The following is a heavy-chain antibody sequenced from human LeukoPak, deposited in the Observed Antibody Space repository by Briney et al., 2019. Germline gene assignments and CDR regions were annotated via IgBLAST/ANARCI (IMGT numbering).Heavy chain of an antibody. CDR2: IIGGAGST. J-gene: IGHJ5*02. CDR3: ARDLSYYGSGSYLGNWFDP. V-gene: IGHV3-23*01. D-gene: IGHD3-10*01. CDR1: GFSFSSHG. Sequence: GGSLRLSCAASGFSFSSHGMSWVRQAPGKGLEWVSGIIGGAGSTYYADSVKGRFTIFRDNAKNSLYLQMNSLRAEDTAVYYCARDLSYYGSGSYLGNWFDPWGQGTLVTVSS.